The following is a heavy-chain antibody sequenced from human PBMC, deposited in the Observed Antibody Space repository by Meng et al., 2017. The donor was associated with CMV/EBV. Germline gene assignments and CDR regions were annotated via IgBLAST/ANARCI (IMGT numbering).Heavy chain of an antibody. D-gene: IGHD2-2*01. CDR1: GGSISSSSYY. Sequence: QPQLQGPGPGLVKPSETLSLTCTVSGGSISSSSYYWGWIRQPPGKGLEWIGSIYYSGSTYYNPSLKSRVTISVDTSKNQFSLKLSSVTAADTAVYYCARDLSNPLVVPAAYNWFDPWGQGTLVTVSS. CDR3: ARDLSNPLVVPAAYNWFDP. CDR2: IYYSGST. V-gene: IGHV4-39*07. J-gene: IGHJ5*02.